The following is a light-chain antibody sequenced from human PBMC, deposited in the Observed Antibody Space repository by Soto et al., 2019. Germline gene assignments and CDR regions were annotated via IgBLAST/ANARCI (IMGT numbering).Light chain of an antibody. CDR2: TAS. CDR1: QGISNW. J-gene: IGKJ5*01. V-gene: IGKV1-12*01. CDR3: QQASAFSIT. Sequence: DLQMTQSPSFVSASVGDKVTVTCRASQGISNWLAWYQHKPGEAPKLLIYTASTSASGVPSRFSGSGSGTDFTLTISSLQPEDFATYYCQQASAFSITFGQGTRLEIK.